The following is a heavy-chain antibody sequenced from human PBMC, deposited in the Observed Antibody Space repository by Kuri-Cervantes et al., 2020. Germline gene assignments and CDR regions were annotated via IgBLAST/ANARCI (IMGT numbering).Heavy chain of an antibody. CDR3: ARVILPGTTRANFDY. D-gene: IGHD1-7*01. CDR2: ISAYNGNT. Sequence: ASVKVSCKASGYRFTSFGISWVRQAPGQGLEWMGWISAYNGNTNYAQKLQGRVTMTTDTSTSTAYMELRSLRSDDTAVYYCARVILPGTTRANFDYWGQGTLVTVSS. J-gene: IGHJ4*02. CDR1: GYRFTSFG. V-gene: IGHV1-18*01.